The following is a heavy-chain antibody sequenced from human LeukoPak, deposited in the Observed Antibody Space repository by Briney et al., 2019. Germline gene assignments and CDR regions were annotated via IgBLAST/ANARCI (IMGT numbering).Heavy chain of an antibody. V-gene: IGHV4-39*01. J-gene: IGHJ4*02. Sequence: SETLSLTCTVSGGFMSSGNYYWGWIRQPPGKGLEWIGSIYYSGNTYYNPSLKSRVTISVDTPKNQFSLKLSSVTAADTAVYYCAGIPNCSDNNCAPLDYWGQGTLVTVSS. CDR2: IYYSGNT. D-gene: IGHD2-15*01. CDR1: GGFMSSGNYY. CDR3: AGIPNCSDNNCAPLDY.